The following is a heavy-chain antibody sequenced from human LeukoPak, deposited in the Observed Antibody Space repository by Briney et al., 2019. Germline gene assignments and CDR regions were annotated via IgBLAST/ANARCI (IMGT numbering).Heavy chain of an antibody. CDR2: IYHSGST. CDR1: GYSISSGYY. CDR3: ARLPQMVRGAYWLVFVDY. J-gene: IGHJ4*02. Sequence: HPSETLSLTCTVSGYSISSGYYWGWIRQPPGKGLEWIGRIYHSGSTYYNPSLKSRVTISVDTSKNQFSLKLSSVTAADTAMYYCARLPQMVRGAYWLVFVDYWGQGTLVTVSS. D-gene: IGHD3-10*01. V-gene: IGHV4-38-2*02.